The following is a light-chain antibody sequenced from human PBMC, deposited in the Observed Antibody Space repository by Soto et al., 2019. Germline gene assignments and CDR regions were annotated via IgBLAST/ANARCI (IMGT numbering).Light chain of an antibody. CDR1: QDIITW. Sequence: DIQMTQSPSSVTASVGDRVTITCRASQDIITWLAWYQQKPGKAPNLLIYTASNLQSGVPSRFSGSGSGTHFTLTIISLQPEDFGTYYCQQTDSFPITFGQGTRLEIK. V-gene: IGKV1-12*01. J-gene: IGKJ5*01. CDR2: TAS. CDR3: QQTDSFPIT.